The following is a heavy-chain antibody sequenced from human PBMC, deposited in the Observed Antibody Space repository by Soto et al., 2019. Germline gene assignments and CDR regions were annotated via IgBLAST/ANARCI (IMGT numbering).Heavy chain of an antibody. CDR1: GGSISRGGYS. CDR3: ASVTRTCISTSCYRYYHGMDV. V-gene: IGHV4-30-2*02. CDR2: IYHSGST. D-gene: IGHD2-2*02. J-gene: IGHJ6*02. Sequence: SETLSLTCAVSGGSISRGGYSWSWIRQPPGKGLEWIGYIYHSGSTYYNPSLKSRVTISVDTSKNQFSLKLSSVTAADTAVYYCASVTRTCISTSCYRYYHGMDVWGQGTTVTVSS.